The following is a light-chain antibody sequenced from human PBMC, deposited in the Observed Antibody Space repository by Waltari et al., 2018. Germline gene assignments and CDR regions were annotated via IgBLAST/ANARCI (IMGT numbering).Light chain of an antibody. J-gene: IGLJ2*01. CDR2: DLS. CDR3: CSYTKTKTVV. Sequence: QPALPQPASVSGSPGQSITLSCTGPPAAVSDYTLVSWYQVHPGRAPKVILFDLSNRPSGVSRRCSGSKSRSTASLTISGLQAEDEADYYCCSYTKTKTVVFGGGTKVTVL. V-gene: IGLV2-14*03. CDR1: PAAVSDYTL.